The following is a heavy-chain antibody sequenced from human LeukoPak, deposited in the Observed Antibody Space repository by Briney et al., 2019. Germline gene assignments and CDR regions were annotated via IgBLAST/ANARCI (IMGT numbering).Heavy chain of an antibody. Sequence: SQTLSLTCAVSGGSISSGGYSWSWLRQPPGKGLEWIGYIYHSGSTYYNPSLKSRVTISVDRSKNQFSLKLSSVTAADTAVYYRARGRANDNWFDPWGQGTLVTVSS. J-gene: IGHJ5*02. CDR1: GGSISSGGYS. D-gene: IGHD2-8*01. CDR3: ARGRANDNWFDP. V-gene: IGHV4-30-2*01. CDR2: IYHSGST.